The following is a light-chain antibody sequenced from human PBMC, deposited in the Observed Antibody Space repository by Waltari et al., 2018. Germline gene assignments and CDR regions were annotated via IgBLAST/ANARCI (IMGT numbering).Light chain of an antibody. J-gene: IGKJ1*01. CDR2: GAS. CDR3: QHYVRLPAT. Sequence: EIVLTQSPGILSLSPGERATLSCRASQSVSRTLAWYQQKPGQAPRLLIYGASTRATGIPERVGGGWSGTDFSLTISRLEPEDFAVYYCQHYVRLPATFGQGTKVEIK. CDR1: QSVSRT. V-gene: IGKV3-20*01.